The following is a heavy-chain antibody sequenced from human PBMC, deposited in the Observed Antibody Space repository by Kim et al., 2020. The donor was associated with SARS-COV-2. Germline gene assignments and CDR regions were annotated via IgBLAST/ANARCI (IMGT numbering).Heavy chain of an antibody. J-gene: IGHJ6*03. V-gene: IGHV3-43*01. Sequence: NGRFTISRNNSKNSLYLQMNSLRTEDTALYYCAKDIGVTTNYYFYYYMDVWGKGTTITVSS. D-gene: IGHD1-1*01. CDR3: AKDIGVTTNYYFYYYMDV.